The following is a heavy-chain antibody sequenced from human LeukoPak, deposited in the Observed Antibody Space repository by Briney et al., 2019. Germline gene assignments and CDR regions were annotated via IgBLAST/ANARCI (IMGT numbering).Heavy chain of an antibody. CDR2: IYYSGST. CDR1: GGSISSSSYY. Sequence: PSETLSLTCTVSGGSISSSSYYWVWIRQPPGKGLEWIGSIYYSGSTYYNPSLKSRVTISVDTSKNQFSPKLSSVTAADTAVYYCATETYYYGSGGYYPYWYFDLWGRGTLVTVSS. D-gene: IGHD3-10*01. V-gene: IGHV4-39*07. J-gene: IGHJ2*01. CDR3: ATETYYYGSGGYYPYWYFDL.